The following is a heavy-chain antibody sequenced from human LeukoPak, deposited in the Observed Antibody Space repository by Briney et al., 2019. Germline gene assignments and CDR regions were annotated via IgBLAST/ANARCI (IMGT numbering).Heavy chain of an antibody. D-gene: IGHD1-26*01. CDR1: GFTFSSYS. CDR2: ISSSSSYI. CDR3: PRAGGLERGGAFDI. V-gene: IGHV3-21*01. Sequence: GGSLRLSCAASGFTFSSYSMNWVRQAPGKGLEWVSSISSSSSYIYYADSVKGRFTISRDNAKHSLYLQMNSLRAEDTAVYYCPRAGGLERGGAFDIWGQGTMVTVSS. J-gene: IGHJ3*02.